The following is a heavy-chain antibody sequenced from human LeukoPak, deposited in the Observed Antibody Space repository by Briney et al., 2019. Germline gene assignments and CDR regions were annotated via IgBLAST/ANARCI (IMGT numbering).Heavy chain of an antibody. CDR3: ARFLGYCSGGSCRDRFDY. CDR2: MNPNSGNA. Sequence: ASVKVSCKASGYTFTSYDINWVRQATGQGLEWMGWMNPNSGNAGYAQKFQGRVTMTRNTPISTAYMELSSLRSEDTAVYYCARFLGYCSGGSCRDRFDYWGQGTLVTVSS. D-gene: IGHD2-15*01. J-gene: IGHJ4*02. CDR1: GYTFTSYD. V-gene: IGHV1-8*01.